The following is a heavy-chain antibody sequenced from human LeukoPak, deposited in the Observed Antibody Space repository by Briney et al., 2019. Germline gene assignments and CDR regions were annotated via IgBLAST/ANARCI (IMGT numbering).Heavy chain of an antibody. V-gene: IGHV4-34*01. CDR1: GGSFSGYY. Sequence: PSETPSLTCAVYGGSFSGYYWSWIRQPPGKGLEWIGEINHSGSTNYNPSLKSRVTISVDTSKNQFSLKLSSVTAAGTAVYYCARARGIMDVWGQGTTVTVSS. CDR2: INHSGST. CDR3: ARARGIMDV. J-gene: IGHJ6*02.